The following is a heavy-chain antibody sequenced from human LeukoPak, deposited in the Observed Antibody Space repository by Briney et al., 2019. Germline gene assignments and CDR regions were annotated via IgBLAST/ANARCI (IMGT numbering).Heavy chain of an antibody. CDR2: IYYSGST. CDR1: GGSISSSSYY. CDR3: ARGGIVVVVAATPRAIDFDY. J-gene: IGHJ4*02. Sequence: SETLSLTCTVSGGSISSSSYYWGWIRQPPGKGLEWIGSIYYSGSTYYNPSLKSRVTISVDTSKNQFSLKLSSVTAADTAVYYCARGGIVVVVAATPRAIDFDYWGQGTLVTVSS. D-gene: IGHD2-15*01. V-gene: IGHV4-39*01.